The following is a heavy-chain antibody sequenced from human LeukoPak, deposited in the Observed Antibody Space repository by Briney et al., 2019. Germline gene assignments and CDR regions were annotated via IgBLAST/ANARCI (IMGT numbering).Heavy chain of an antibody. V-gene: IGHV4-59*01. CDR1: GDSISSYY. Sequence: PSETLSLTCTVSGDSISSYYWSWIRQPPGKGLEWIGYNYYSGSTNYNPSLKSRITISVDTSKNQFSLKLSSVTAADTAMYYCARVSGYHWESYFDYWGQGTLVTDSS. J-gene: IGHJ4*02. D-gene: IGHD5-12*01. CDR3: ARVSGYHWESYFDY. CDR2: NYYSGST.